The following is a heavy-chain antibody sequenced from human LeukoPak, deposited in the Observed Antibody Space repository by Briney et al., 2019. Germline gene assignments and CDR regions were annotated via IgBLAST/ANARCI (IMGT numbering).Heavy chain of an antibody. J-gene: IGHJ5*02. Sequence: SETLSLTCTVSGYSISSGYYWGWIRQPPGKGLEWIGSIYHSGSTYYNLSLKSRVTISVDTSKNQFSLKLSSVTAADTAVYYCASQLKDIVVVPAAIPGSRFDPWGQGTLVTVSS. CDR1: GYSISSGYY. V-gene: IGHV4-38-2*02. CDR2: IYHSGST. D-gene: IGHD2-2*02. CDR3: ASQLKDIVVVPAAIPGSRFDP.